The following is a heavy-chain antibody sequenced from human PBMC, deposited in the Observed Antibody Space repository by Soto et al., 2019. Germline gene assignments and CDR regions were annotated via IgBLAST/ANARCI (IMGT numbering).Heavy chain of an antibody. Sequence: ASVKFSCKVSGSRFSNYVISWVRQAPGHGLEWLGRIIPIFNSTKYAQSFQGRVTITADKSTSTASLELSSLRSDETAVYYCAREGRGKKAGYNGLVSLGYWGQGTLVTVSS. V-gene: IGHV1-69*06. J-gene: IGHJ4*02. CDR1: GSRFSNYV. D-gene: IGHD2-2*02. CDR2: IIPIFNST. CDR3: AREGRGKKAGYNGLVSLGY.